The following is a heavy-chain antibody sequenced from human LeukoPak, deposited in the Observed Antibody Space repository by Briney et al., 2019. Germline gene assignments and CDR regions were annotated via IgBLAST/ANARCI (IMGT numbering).Heavy chain of an antibody. CDR2: INHSGST. V-gene: IGHV4-34*01. Sequence: SETLSLTCTVSGGSISSYYWSWIRQPPGKGLEWIGEINHSGSTNYNPSLKSRVTISVDTSKNQFSLKLSSVTAADTAVYYCARELGYSYGSPPRFDPWGQGTLVTVSS. D-gene: IGHD5-18*01. J-gene: IGHJ5*02. CDR3: ARELGYSYGSPPRFDP. CDR1: GGSISSYY.